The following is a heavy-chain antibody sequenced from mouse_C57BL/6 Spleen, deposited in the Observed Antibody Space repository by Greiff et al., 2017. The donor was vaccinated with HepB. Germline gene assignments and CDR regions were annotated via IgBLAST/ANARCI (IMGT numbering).Heavy chain of an antibody. Sequence: VQLKQSGAELVRPGASVTLSCKASGYTFTDYEMHWVKQTPVHGLEWIGAIDPETGGTAYNQKFKGKAILTADKSSSTAYMELRSLTSEDSAVYYCTRRAYYGSSYLDYWGQGTTLTVSS. CDR2: IDPETGGT. D-gene: IGHD1-1*01. J-gene: IGHJ2*01. V-gene: IGHV1-15*01. CDR1: GYTFTDYE. CDR3: TRRAYYGSSYLDY.